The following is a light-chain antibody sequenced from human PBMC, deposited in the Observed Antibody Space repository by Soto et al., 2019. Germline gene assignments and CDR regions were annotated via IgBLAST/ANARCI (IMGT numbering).Light chain of an antibody. CDR3: SSYAGSSTHVV. CDR2: EGS. CDR1: SSDVGSYNL. V-gene: IGLV2-23*01. J-gene: IGLJ2*01. Sequence: QSALTQPASVSGSPEQSITISCTGISSDVGSYNLVSWYQQHPGKAPKVMIYEGSKRPSGVSNRFSGSRPGNTASLTISGLQAEDEAHYYCSSYAGSSTHVVFGGGTQLTVL.